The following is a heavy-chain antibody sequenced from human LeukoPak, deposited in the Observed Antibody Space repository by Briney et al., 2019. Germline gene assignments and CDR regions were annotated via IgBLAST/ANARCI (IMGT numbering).Heavy chain of an antibody. J-gene: IGHJ5*02. CDR2: ISAYNGNT. CDR1: GYTFTSYG. D-gene: IGHD2-2*01. Sequence: VASVKVSCRASGYTFTSYGISWVRQAPGQGLEWMGWISAYNGNTNYAQKLQGRVTMTTDTSTSTAYMELRSLRSDDTAVYYCARSVDIVVVPAPNWFDPWGQGTLVTVSS. CDR3: ARSVDIVVVPAPNWFDP. V-gene: IGHV1-18*01.